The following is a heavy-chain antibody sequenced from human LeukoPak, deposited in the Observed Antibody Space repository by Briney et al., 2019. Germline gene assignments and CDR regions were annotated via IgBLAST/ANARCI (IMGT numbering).Heavy chain of an antibody. D-gene: IGHD5-18*01. CDR1: GYTFTGYY. J-gene: IGHJ3*01. Sequence: ASVKVSCKASGYTFTGYYMHWVRQAPGQGLEWMGWINPNSGGTNYAQKFQGRVTMTRDTSISTAYMELSRLRPDDTAIYYCARDRSRYSDAKDAFDLWGQGTMVTVSS. V-gene: IGHV1-2*02. CDR2: INPNSGGT. CDR3: ARDRSRYSDAKDAFDL.